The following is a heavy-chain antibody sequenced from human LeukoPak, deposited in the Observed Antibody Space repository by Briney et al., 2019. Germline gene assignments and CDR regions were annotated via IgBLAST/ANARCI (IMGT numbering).Heavy chain of an antibody. CDR2: VYHSGST. V-gene: IGHV4-59*01. Sequence: PSETLSLTCTVSGASISSDYWNWIRQPPGKGLEWIGHVYHSGSTNYNPSLKSRVTISVDTSKNQFSLKLSSVTAADTAVYYCARAGNYYYSSGYYPHFDYWGQGTLVAVSS. J-gene: IGHJ4*02. CDR3: ARAGNYYYSSGYYPHFDY. D-gene: IGHD3-22*01. CDR1: GASISSDY.